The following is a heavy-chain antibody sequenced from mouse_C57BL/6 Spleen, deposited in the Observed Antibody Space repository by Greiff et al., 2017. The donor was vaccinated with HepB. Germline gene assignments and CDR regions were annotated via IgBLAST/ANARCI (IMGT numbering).Heavy chain of an antibody. CDR3: ASYYGSSYPFFDY. Sequence: VHVKQSGPELVKPGASVKISCKASGYSFTDYNMNWVKQSNGKSLEWIGVINPNYGTTSYNQKFKGKATLTVDQSSSTAYMQLNSLTSEDSAVYYCASYYGSSYPFFDYWGQGTTLTVSS. CDR1: GYSFTDYN. CDR2: INPNYGTT. D-gene: IGHD1-1*01. V-gene: IGHV1-39*01. J-gene: IGHJ2*01.